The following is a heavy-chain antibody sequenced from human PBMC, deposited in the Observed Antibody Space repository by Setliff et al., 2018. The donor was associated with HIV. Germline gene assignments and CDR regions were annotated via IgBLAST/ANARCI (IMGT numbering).Heavy chain of an antibody. J-gene: IGHJ4*01. D-gene: IGHD3-10*01. V-gene: IGHV1-3*01. Sequence: ASVKVSCKASGYTFTTYSLHWVRQAPGQSLEWMGWINVRDGDTKYSQDLQGRITITRDTSANTAYMELSRLRSDDTAVYFCARGALLAVFDFDHWGHGTLVTVSS. CDR1: GYTFTTYS. CDR3: ARGALLAVFDFDH. CDR2: INVRDGDT.